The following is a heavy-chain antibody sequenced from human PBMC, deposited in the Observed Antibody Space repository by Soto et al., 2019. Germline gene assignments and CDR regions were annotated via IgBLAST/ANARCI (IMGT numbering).Heavy chain of an antibody. CDR3: ARGVWGVVVPAAIRYNWFDP. J-gene: IGHJ5*02. D-gene: IGHD2-2*02. CDR2: ISAYNGNT. CDR1: GYTFTSYG. V-gene: IGHV1-18*01. Sequence: ASAQASFKASGYTFTSYGISWVRHAPGQGREWMGWISAYNGNTNYAQKFQGRVTMTTDTSTSTAYMELRSLRSDDTAVYYCARGVWGVVVPAAIRYNWFDPWGQGTLVNVSS.